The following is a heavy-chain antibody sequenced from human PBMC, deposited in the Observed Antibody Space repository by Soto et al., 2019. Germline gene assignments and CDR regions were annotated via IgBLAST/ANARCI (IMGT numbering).Heavy chain of an antibody. D-gene: IGHD5-18*01. Sequence: ASVKVSCKASGYSFTDYHIHWVRQAPGQGLEWLGRINPKSGDTDYSQKFQGRVTLTRDTSISTVYMEVSSLTSDDTAVYFCAREWDKATVPRADYWSQGTLVTVSS. CDR2: INPKSGDT. CDR3: AREWDKATVPRADY. J-gene: IGHJ4*01. CDR1: GYSFTDYH. V-gene: IGHV1-2*06.